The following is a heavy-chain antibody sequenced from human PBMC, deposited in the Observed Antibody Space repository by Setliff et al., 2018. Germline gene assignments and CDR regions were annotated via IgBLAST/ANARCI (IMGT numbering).Heavy chain of an antibody. V-gene: IGHV4-4*08. D-gene: IGHD2-15*01. CDR1: GFTFSSYW. J-gene: IGHJ4*02. Sequence: GSLRLSCAASGFTFSSYWMYWVRQAPGKGLEWIGYIYTSGSTNYNPSLKSRVTISLDTSKNQFSLKLNSVTAADTAIYYCARGLNSVSWTFAYWGQGSLVTVSS. CDR3: ARGLNSVSWTFAY. CDR2: IYTSGST.